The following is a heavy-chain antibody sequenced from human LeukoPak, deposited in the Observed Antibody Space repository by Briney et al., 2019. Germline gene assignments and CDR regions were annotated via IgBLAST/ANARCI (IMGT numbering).Heavy chain of an antibody. CDR1: GFTFSSYA. CDR3: ARDYYDSSGYYPSPLDY. D-gene: IGHD3-22*01. J-gene: IGHJ4*02. V-gene: IGHV3-64*01. CDR2: ISSNGGST. Sequence: PGGSLRLSCAASGFTFSSYAMHWVRQAPGKGLEYVSAISSNGGSTYYAHSVKGRFTISRDNSKNTLYLQMGGLRAEDMAVYYCARDYYDSSGYYPSPLDYWGQGTLVTVSS.